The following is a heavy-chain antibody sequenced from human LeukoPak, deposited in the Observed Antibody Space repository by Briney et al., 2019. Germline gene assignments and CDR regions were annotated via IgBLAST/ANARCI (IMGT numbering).Heavy chain of an antibody. CDR2: MNAGNGNT. V-gene: IGHV1-3*01. D-gene: IGHD2-15*01. J-gene: IGHJ6*03. CDR1: GYIFTDYA. CDR3: ARGRGTSGSNRDFYYYYYMDV. Sequence: ASVKVSCKASGYIFTDYAIHWLRQAPGQRPEWVGWMNAGNGNTKYYQKFQGRITLIRDTSAATAYMELSSLRHDDLAVDYCARGRGTSGSNRDFYYYYYMDVWGKGTTVTVSS.